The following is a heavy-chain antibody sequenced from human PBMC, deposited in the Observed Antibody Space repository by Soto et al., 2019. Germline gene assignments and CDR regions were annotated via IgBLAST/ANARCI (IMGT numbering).Heavy chain of an antibody. D-gene: IGHD3-16*01. CDR3: ARLGEMGTNFLDSFEI. Sequence: QVQLVQSGAEVKKPGSSVKVSCKASGGTFRSYVISWVRQAPGQGLEWMGGIMPIFGTANYAQKFQGRVTITADESTTTAYRELSSLRSEDTAVYYCARLGEMGTNFLDSFEIWGQGTMVTVSS. V-gene: IGHV1-69*12. CDR1: GGTFRSYV. J-gene: IGHJ3*02. CDR2: IMPIFGTA.